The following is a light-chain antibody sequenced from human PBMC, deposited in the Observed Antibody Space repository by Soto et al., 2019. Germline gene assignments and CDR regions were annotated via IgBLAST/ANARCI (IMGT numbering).Light chain of an antibody. CDR1: QSVSSY. V-gene: IGKV3-11*01. J-gene: IGKJ5*01. Sequence: EIVLTQSPATLSLSPGERATLSCRACQSVSSYLAWYQQKPGQAPRLLIYDASNRAAGIPARFSGSGSGTDFTLTISSLEPEDFAVYYCQQRSNFPITFGQGTRLEI. CDR3: QQRSNFPIT. CDR2: DAS.